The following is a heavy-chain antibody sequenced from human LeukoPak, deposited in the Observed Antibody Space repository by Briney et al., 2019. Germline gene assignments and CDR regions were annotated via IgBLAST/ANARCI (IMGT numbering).Heavy chain of an antibody. D-gene: IGHD6-13*01. V-gene: IGHV4-39*07. CDR3: ARVVAAADKGWFDP. J-gene: IGHJ5*02. CDR2: MYYSGNT. Sequence: PSETLSLTCTVSGGSISSSSYYWGWIRQPPGKGLEWIGSMYYSGNTYYNPSLKSRVTISVDTSKNQFSLKLSSVTAADTAVYYCARVVAAADKGWFDPWGQGTLVTVSS. CDR1: GGSISSSSYY.